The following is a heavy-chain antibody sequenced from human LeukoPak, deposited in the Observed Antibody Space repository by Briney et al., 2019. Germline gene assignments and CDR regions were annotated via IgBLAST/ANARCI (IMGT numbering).Heavy chain of an antibody. CDR3: ARDCSGGSCYFYGMDV. Sequence: PGGSLRLSCAASGFTFSSYSMNWVRQAPGKGLEWVSSISSSSSYIYYADSVKGRFTISRDNAKNSLYLQMNSLRAEDTAVYYCARDCSGGSCYFYGMDVWGQGTTVTVSS. J-gene: IGHJ6*02. CDR2: ISSSSSYI. V-gene: IGHV3-21*01. D-gene: IGHD2-15*01. CDR1: GFTFSSYS.